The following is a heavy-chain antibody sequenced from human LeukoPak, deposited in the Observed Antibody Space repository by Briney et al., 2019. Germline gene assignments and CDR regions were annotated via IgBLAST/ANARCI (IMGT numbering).Heavy chain of an antibody. CDR3: VKSGPDFGDLPSEYYFDF. CDR2: IWYDGSNQ. D-gene: IGHD4-17*01. CDR1: GFSFSSYA. V-gene: IGHV3-33*06. Sequence: GGSLRLSCAASGFSFSSYAMHWVRQAPGKGLEWVAVIWYDGSNQYYADSVRGRSTISRDNSKNTLHLQMNSLRAEDTAAYYCVKSGPDFGDLPSEYYFDFWGQGTLVTVSS. J-gene: IGHJ4*02.